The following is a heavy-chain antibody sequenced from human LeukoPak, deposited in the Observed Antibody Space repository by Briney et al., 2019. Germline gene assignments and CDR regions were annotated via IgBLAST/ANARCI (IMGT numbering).Heavy chain of an antibody. V-gene: IGHV4-34*01. D-gene: IGHD3-10*01. Sequence: SETLSLTCAVYGGSFSGYYWNWVRQPPGKGLEWIGEINHSGSTNYNPSPKSRVTISVDTSKNQFSLKLSSVSAADTAVYYCARGHYYGSGSYRHRGGNWFDPWGQGTLVTVSS. CDR2: INHSGST. CDR3: ARGHYYGSGSYRHRGGNWFDP. CDR1: GGSFSGYY. J-gene: IGHJ5*02.